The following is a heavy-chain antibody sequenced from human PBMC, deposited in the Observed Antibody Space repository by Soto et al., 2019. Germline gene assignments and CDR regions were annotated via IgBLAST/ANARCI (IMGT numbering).Heavy chain of an antibody. CDR1: GFIFSNYG. CDR3: ATTKGYIDPFDL. V-gene: IGHV3-23*01. J-gene: IGHJ4*02. CDR2: ISGSGDRT. D-gene: IGHD5-12*01. Sequence: EAQLLESGGGLVQPGGSLRLSCAASGFIFSNYGMSWVRQAPGKGLEWVSSISGSGDRTHNADSVRGRFTIARDVSRNTLNLQMNSLRAEDTAIYVCATTKGYIDPFDLWGQGTLVTVSS.